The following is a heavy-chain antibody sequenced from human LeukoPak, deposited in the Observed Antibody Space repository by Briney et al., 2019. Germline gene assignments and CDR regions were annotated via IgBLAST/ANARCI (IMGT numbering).Heavy chain of an antibody. J-gene: IGHJ5*02. V-gene: IGHV1-18*01. CDR2: ISAYNGNT. D-gene: IGHD2-2*01. CDR1: GYTFTSYG. Sequence: GASVTVSCKASGYTFTSYGISWVRQAPGQGLEWMGWISAYNGNTNYAQKLQGRVTMTTDTSTSTAYMELRSLRSDDTAVYYCARAGGRSTSCDWFDPWGQGTLVTVSS. CDR3: ARAGGRSTSCDWFDP.